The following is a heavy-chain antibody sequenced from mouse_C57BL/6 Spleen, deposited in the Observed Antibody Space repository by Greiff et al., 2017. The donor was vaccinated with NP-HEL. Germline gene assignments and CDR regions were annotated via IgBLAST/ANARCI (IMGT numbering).Heavy chain of an antibody. CDR2: IYPGSGST. CDR3: ARGMGLPGAY. J-gene: IGHJ3*01. Sequence: QVQLQQPGAELVKPGASVRMSCKASGYTFTSYWITWVKQRPGQGLEWIGDIYPGSGSTNYNEKFKSKATLTVDQSSSTAYMQLSSLTSEDSAVYYCARGMGLPGAYWGQGTLVTVSA. V-gene: IGHV1-55*01. D-gene: IGHD2-1*01. CDR1: GYTFTSYW.